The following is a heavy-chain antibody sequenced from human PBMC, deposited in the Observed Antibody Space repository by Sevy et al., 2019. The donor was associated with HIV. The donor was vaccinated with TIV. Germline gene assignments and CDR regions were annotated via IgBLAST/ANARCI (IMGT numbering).Heavy chain of an antibody. V-gene: IGHV1-18*01. J-gene: IGHJ4*02. CDR2: MNTYNGNT. CDR3: ARDTREKSCDY. CDR1: GYTFSGYS. Sequence: ASVKVSCKDSGYTFSGYSISWVRQAPGQGLEWMGWMNTYNGNTKYAQKVQGRVTMTTDTSTSTAYMELRGLRSDDTAVYYCARDTREKSCDYWGQGTLVTVSS.